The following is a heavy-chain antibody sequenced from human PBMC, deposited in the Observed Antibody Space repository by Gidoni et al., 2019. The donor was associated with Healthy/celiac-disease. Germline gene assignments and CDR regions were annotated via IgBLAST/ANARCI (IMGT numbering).Heavy chain of an antibody. Sequence: QVQLQESGPGLVKPSQTLSLTCTVSGGSISSGGYYWSWIRQHPGKGLEWIGYIYYSESTYYNPSLKSRVTISVDTSKNQFSLKLSSVTAADTAVYYCARGARCTNGVCYRGFDYWGQGTLVTVSS. CDR1: GGSISSGGYY. CDR3: ARGARCTNGVCYRGFDY. CDR2: IYYSEST. J-gene: IGHJ4*02. V-gene: IGHV4-31*03. D-gene: IGHD2-8*01.